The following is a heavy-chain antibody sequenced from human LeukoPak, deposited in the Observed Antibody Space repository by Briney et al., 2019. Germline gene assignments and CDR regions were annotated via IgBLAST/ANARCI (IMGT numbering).Heavy chain of an antibody. J-gene: IGHJ4*02. V-gene: IGHV3-73*01. CDR1: GFTFSGSA. Sequence: GGSLRLPCAASGFTFSGSAMHWVRQASGKGLEWVGRIRSKANSYATAYAASVKGRFTISRDDSKNTAYLQMNSLKTEDTAVYYCLSSGSDTFDYWGQGTLVTVSS. CDR3: LSSGSDTFDY. D-gene: IGHD3-22*01. CDR2: IRSKANSYAT.